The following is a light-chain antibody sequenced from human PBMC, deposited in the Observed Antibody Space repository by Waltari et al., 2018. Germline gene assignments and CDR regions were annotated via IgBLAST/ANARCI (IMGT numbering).Light chain of an antibody. Sequence: SYVLTQPPSVSVAPGKTATITCGGNNFGTSTVNWYQRKPGQAPVLLIYYDDDRPSGIPERFSGSASGNTATLTISRVEAGDEADYYCQVWESSSEVLFGGGTKLTVL. V-gene: IGLV3-21*01. CDR2: YDD. J-gene: IGLJ2*01. CDR1: NFGTST. CDR3: QVWESSSEVL.